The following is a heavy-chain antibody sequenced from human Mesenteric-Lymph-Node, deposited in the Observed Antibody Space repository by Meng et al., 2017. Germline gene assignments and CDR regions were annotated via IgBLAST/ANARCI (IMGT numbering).Heavy chain of an antibody. J-gene: IGHJ4*02. CDR2: INHSGST. CDR1: GGSFSGYY. D-gene: IGHD4-17*01. Sequence: QGQLQQGGAGLWKPSETLSLTCAVYGGSFSGYYWSWIRQPPGKGLEWIGEINHSGSTNYNPSLKSRVTISVDTSKNQFSLKLSSVTAADTAVYYCARGRGYGDYGSLYWGQGTLVTVSS. V-gene: IGHV4-34*01. CDR3: ARGRGYGDYGSLY.